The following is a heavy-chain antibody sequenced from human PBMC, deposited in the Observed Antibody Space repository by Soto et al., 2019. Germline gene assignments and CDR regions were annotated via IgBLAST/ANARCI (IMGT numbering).Heavy chain of an antibody. CDR3: AKDLYGYSFDY. CDR2: ISYDGSNK. CDR1: GLTLSSYA. D-gene: IGHD2-2*02. J-gene: IGHJ4*02. Sequence: PGVYLRLSCAVSGLTLSSYAMHRVRQAPGPGLERVAVISYDGSNKYYADSVKGRFTISRDNSKNTLYLQMNSLRAEDTAVYYCAKDLYGYSFDYWGQGTLVTVSS. V-gene: IGHV3-30-3*01.